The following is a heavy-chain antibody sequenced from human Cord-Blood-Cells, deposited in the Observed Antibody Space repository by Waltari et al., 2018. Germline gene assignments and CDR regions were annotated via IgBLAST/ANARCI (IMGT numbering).Heavy chain of an antibody. CDR3: AKDHGGNSYFDY. V-gene: IGHV3-23*01. D-gene: IGHD2-21*02. Sequence: EVQLLESGGGLVQPGGSLRLPCAVSGFPFSSYALRWVRKAQGKGLGWVSAISGSGGSTYYADSVKGRFTISRDNAKNTLYLQMNSLRAEDTAVYYCAKDHGGNSYFDYWGQGTLVTVSS. J-gene: IGHJ4*02. CDR2: ISGSGGST. CDR1: GFPFSSYA.